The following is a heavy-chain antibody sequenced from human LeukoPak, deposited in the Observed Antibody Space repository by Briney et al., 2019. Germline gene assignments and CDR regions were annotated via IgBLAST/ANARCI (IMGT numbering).Heavy chain of an antibody. J-gene: IGHJ4*02. CDR1: GFTFSVYA. V-gene: IGHV3-23*01. CDR3: AKDWLGYCSGGSCLLFDY. Sequence: GGSLRLSCAASGFTFSVYAVSWVRQAPGKGLEWVSAISGSGGSTYYADSVKGRFTISRDNSKNTLYLQMNSLRAEDTAVYYCAKDWLGYCSGGSCLLFDYWGQGTLVTVSS. CDR2: ISGSGGST. D-gene: IGHD2-15*01.